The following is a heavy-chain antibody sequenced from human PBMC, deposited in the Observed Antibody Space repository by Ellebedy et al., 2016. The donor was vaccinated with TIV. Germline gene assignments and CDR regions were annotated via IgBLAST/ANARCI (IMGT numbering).Heavy chain of an antibody. J-gene: IGHJ6*02. CDR1: GFTFSDYK. Sequence: GESLKISXAPSGFTFSDYKLHWVRQAPGKGLEWVSSITGSNYIYYADSVRGRFTISRDNARNSLYLQMNSLRVEDTAVYYCARTPPYYYYHMDVWGQGTTVTVS. CDR3: ARTPPYYYYHMDV. V-gene: IGHV3-69-1*01. CDR2: ITGSNYI. D-gene: IGHD2-15*01.